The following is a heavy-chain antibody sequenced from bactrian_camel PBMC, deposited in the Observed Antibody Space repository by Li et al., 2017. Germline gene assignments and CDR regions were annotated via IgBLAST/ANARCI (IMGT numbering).Heavy chain of an antibody. Sequence: HVQLVESGGGSVQAGGSLRLSCTESGYTHSAYCMGWFRQAPGKEREGVATIDSAGGTSYADSVKGRFTISKDNAKNTLYLLMNGLKPEDTAMYYCATDIGPYDCASDSYYTEEVDSRFGFWGQGTQVTVS. V-gene: IGHV3S26*01. D-gene: IGHD1*01. CDR1: GYTHSAYC. J-gene: IGHJ6*01. CDR2: IDSAGGT. CDR3: ATDIGPYDCASDSYYTEEVDSRFGF.